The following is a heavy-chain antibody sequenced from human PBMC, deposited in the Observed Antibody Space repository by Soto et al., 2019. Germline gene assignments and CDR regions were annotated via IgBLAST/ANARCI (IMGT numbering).Heavy chain of an antibody. CDR2: ISGGAGST. CDR1: GFTFSSYA. CDR3: AHSAGSGTYFVPFDY. J-gene: IGHJ4*02. V-gene: IGHV3-23*01. Sequence: EVQLLESGGGLVQPGGSLRLSCAASGFTFSSYAMSWVRQAPGKGLEWVSGISGGAGSTYYADSVKGRFTISRDNSKNTRYLQMNSLGAEDKAVYYCAHSAGSGTYFVPFDYWGQGTLVTVSS. D-gene: IGHD1-26*01.